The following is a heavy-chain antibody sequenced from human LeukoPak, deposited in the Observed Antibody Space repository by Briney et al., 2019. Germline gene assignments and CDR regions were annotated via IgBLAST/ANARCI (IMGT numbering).Heavy chain of an antibody. J-gene: IGHJ5*02. Sequence: SETLSLTCTVSGGSISSSSYYWGWIRQPPGKGLEWIGSIYYSGSTYYNPSLKSRVTISVDTSKNQFSLKLSSVTAADTAVYYCARSWGLDNWFDPWGQGTLVTVSS. D-gene: IGHD1-26*01. CDR3: ARSWGLDNWFDP. CDR2: IYYSGST. V-gene: IGHV4-39*01. CDR1: GGSISSSSYY.